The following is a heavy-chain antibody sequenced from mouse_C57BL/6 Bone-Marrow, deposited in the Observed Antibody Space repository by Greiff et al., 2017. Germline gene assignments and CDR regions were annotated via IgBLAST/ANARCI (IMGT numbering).Heavy chain of an antibody. D-gene: IGHD1-1*01. CDR2: ISDGGSYT. J-gene: IGHJ4*01. CDR1: GFTFSSYA. V-gene: IGHV5-4*03. CDR3: ARVGYYGSDYAMDY. Sequence: DVMLVESGGGLVKPGGSLKLSCAASGFTFSSYAMSWVRQTPEKRLEWVATISDGGSYTYYPDNVKGRFTISRDNAKNNLYLQMSHLKSEDTAMYYCARVGYYGSDYAMDYWGQGTSVTVSS.